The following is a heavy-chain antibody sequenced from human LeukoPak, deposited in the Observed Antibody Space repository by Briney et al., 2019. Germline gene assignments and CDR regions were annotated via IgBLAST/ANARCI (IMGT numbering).Heavy chain of an antibody. J-gene: IGHJ4*02. CDR3: ARSHSVWTSFDY. D-gene: IGHD3/OR15-3a*01. CDR1: GGSISSSSYY. V-gene: IGHV4-39*01. Sequence: PSETLSLTCTVSGGSISSSSYYWGWIRQPPGQGLEWIGSIYYSGSTYYNPSLKSRVTISVDMSKNQVSLKLSSVTAADTAVYYCARSHSVWTSFDYWGQGTLVTVSS. CDR2: IYYSGST.